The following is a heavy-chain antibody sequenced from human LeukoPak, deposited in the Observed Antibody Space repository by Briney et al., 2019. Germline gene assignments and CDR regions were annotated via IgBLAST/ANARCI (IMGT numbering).Heavy chain of an antibody. D-gene: IGHD3-10*01. CDR1: GYTFTSYG. Sequence: ASVKVSCKASGYTFTSYGISWVRQAPGQGLEWMGWISAYNGNTNYAQKLQGRVTMTTDTSTSTAYMELRSLRSDDTAVYYCPRASKSRHVRAYYYYMDVWGKGTTVTVSS. CDR3: PRASKSRHVRAYYYYMDV. V-gene: IGHV1-18*01. CDR2: ISAYNGNT. J-gene: IGHJ6*03.